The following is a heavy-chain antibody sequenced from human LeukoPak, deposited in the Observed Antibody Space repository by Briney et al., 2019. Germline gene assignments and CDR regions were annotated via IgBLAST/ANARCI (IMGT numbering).Heavy chain of an antibody. CDR1: GITFSVYT. D-gene: IGHD4-11*01. V-gene: IGHV3-23*01. Sequence: GGSLRLSCSASGITFSVYTMHWVRQAPGKGPVWVSSIRATGASEYYAASVKGRFTVSRDDSMQTLYLQMNSLRAEDTAVYYCAKSLYSNSGHYPHYFDYWGQGTLVTVSA. CDR3: AKSLYSNSGHYPHYFDY. CDR2: IRATGASE. J-gene: IGHJ4*02.